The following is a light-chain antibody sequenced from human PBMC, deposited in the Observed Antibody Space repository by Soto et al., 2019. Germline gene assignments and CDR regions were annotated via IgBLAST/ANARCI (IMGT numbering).Light chain of an antibody. CDR1: QGISNY. J-gene: IGKJ3*01. CDR3: QKYSSVPL. Sequence: DIQMTQSPSSLSASVGDRVTITCRASQGISNYIAWYQQKPGKAPKLLIYAASTLQSGVPSRFSGSGSGTDFTVTINSLQPEDVATYYCQKYSSVPLFGPGTKVDIK. CDR2: AAS. V-gene: IGKV1-27*01.